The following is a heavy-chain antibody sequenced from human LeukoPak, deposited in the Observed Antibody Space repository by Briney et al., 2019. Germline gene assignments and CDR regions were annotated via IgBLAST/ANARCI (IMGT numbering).Heavy chain of an antibody. D-gene: IGHD3-3*01. J-gene: IGHJ4*02. V-gene: IGHV1-18*01. CDR1: GYTFTSYG. CDR2: ISAYNGNT. CDR3: ARDEADFWRPSDY. Sequence: ASVKVSSKASGYTFTSYGISWVRQAPGQGLGWMGWISAYNGNTNYAQKLQGRVTMTTDTSTSTPYMELRSLRSDDTAVYYCARDEADFWRPSDYWGQGTLVTVSS.